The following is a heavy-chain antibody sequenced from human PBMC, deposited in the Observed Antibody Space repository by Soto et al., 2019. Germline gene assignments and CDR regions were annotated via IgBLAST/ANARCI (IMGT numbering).Heavy chain of an antibody. D-gene: IGHD5-18*01. CDR2: INPNSGGT. V-gene: IGHV1-2*02. Sequence: ASVKVSCKASGYTFTGYYMHWVREAPGQGLEWMGWINPNSGGTNYAQKFQGRVTMTRDTSISTAYMELSRLRSDDTAVYYCARRIGYSYGLPDYWGQGTLVTVSS. CDR1: GYTFTGYY. J-gene: IGHJ4*02. CDR3: ARRIGYSYGLPDY.